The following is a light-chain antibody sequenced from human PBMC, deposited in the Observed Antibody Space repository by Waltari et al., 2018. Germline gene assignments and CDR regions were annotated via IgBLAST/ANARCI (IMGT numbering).Light chain of an antibody. CDR3: ALYMGSGIWV. Sequence: QTVVTQEPSLSVSPGGTVTLTCALSSGSLSTTSYATGYQQTPGQAPRTLVYKANARSSGVPDRFSGSILGNTAALTITGAQADEESDYYCALYMGSGIWVFGGGTRLTV. V-gene: IGLV8-61*01. CDR1: SGSLSTTSY. CDR2: KAN. J-gene: IGLJ3*02.